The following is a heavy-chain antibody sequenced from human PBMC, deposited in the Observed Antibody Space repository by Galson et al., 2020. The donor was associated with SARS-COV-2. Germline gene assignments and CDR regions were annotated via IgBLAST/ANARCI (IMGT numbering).Heavy chain of an antibody. CDR3: ARAGYCSGGSCYHLTTYYYYYGMDV. J-gene: IGHJ6*02. D-gene: IGHD2-15*01. V-gene: IGHV1-2*02. CDR2: INPNSGGT. CDR1: GYTFTGYY. Sequence: ASVKVSCKASGYTFTGYYMHWVRRAPGQGLEWMGWINPNSGGTNYAQKFQGRVTMTRDTSISTAYMELSRLRSDDTAVYYCARAGYCSGGSCYHLTTYYYYYGMDVWGQGTTVTVSS.